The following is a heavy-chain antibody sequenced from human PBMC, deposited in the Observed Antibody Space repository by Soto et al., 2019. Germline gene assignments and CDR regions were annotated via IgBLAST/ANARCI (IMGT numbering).Heavy chain of an antibody. CDR2: ISAYNGNT. CDR1: GYTFTSYG. Sequence: QVQLVQSGAEVKKPGASVKVSCKASGYTFTSYGISWVRQAPGQGLEWMGWISAYNGNTNYAQKLQGRVTMTTDTSTGTAYMELRSLSSDDTAVYYCARKAGGTAIGGSYWYFDLWGRGTLVTVSS. D-gene: IGHD5-18*01. J-gene: IGHJ2*01. CDR3: ARKAGGTAIGGSYWYFDL. V-gene: IGHV1-18*01.